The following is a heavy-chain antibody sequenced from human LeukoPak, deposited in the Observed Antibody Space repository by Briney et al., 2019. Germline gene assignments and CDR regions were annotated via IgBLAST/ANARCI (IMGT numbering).Heavy chain of an antibody. J-gene: IGHJ6*03. V-gene: IGHV3-21*04. CDR3: ATDIVVGNYYYYMDV. Sequence: PGGSPRLSCAASGFTFSSYSMNWVRQAPGKGLEWVSFISSSSSYIYYADSVKGRFTISRDNAKNSLYLQMNSLRAEDTAVYYCATDIVVGNYYYYMDVWGKGTTVTVSS. CDR2: ISSSSSYI. CDR1: GFTFSSYS. D-gene: IGHD2-15*01.